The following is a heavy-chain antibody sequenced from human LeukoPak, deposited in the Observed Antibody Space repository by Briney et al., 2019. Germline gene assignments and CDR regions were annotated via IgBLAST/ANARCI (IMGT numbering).Heavy chain of an antibody. D-gene: IGHD6-19*01. V-gene: IGHV1-8*03. Sequence: ASVKVSCKASGYTFTSYDINWVRQATGQGLEWMGWMNPNSGNTGYAQKFQGRVTITRNTSISTAYMELNSLRAEDTAVYYCAKGTVADFDYWGQGTLVTVSS. J-gene: IGHJ4*02. CDR1: GYTFTSYD. CDR3: AKGTVADFDY. CDR2: MNPNSGNT.